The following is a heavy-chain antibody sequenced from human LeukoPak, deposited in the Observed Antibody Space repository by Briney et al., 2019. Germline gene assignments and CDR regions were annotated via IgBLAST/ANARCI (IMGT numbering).Heavy chain of an antibody. CDR3: ARIGASVGAIDY. V-gene: IGHV3-74*01. D-gene: IGHD1-26*01. CDR1: GFTFSSYW. J-gene: IGHJ4*02. CDR2: INSDGITT. Sequence: KTGGSLRLSCAASGFTFSSYWMHWVRQAPGKGLVWVSRINSDGITTSYADSVKGRFTISRDNTKNTLYLQMNSLRAEDTAVYYCARIGASVGAIDYWGQGTLVTVSS.